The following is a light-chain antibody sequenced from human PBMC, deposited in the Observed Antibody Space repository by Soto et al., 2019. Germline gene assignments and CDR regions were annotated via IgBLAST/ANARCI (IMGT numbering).Light chain of an antibody. V-gene: IGKV1-5*01. CDR3: QQYNSYLSN. CDR1: PSISSW. CDR2: DAS. J-gene: IGKJ2*01. Sequence: DIQMTQSPSPLSASVGDRVTITCRASPSISSWLAWYQQKPGKDPKLLIYDASSLESGVPPRFSGSGSGPEFNLTISSLQPDDFATYYCQQYNSYLSNFGKGTKLEIK.